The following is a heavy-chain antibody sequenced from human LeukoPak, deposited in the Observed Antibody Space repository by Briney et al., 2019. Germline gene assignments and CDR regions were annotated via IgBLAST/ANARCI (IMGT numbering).Heavy chain of an antibody. CDR1: GFTFSRYG. CDR2: IAYDGSFA. D-gene: IGHD3-22*01. CDR3: ARDNYDSSGPYYFDY. V-gene: IGHV3-30*03. Sequence: GGSLRLSCAASGFTFSRYGMHWVRQAPGEGLEWVAGIAYDGSFAYYADSVKGRFTVSRDNSKNTLSLQMNSLRTDDTAVYYCARDNYDSSGPYYFDYWGQGTLVTVSS. J-gene: IGHJ4*02.